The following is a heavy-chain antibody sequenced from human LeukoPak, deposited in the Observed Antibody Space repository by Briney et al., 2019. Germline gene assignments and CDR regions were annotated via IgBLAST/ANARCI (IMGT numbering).Heavy chain of an antibody. V-gene: IGHV3-21*01. D-gene: IGHD2-21*01. CDR3: ARGGDAGRYWFFDL. Sequence: GGSLRLSCAASGFSFSNQNMNWVRQAPGKGLEWVSSISRTSNYIYYADSVKGRFSVSRDNSKSSLYLQMNSLTAEDTAIYYCARGGDAGRYWFFDLWGRGTLVIVSS. CDR2: ISRTSNYI. CDR1: GFSFSNQN. J-gene: IGHJ2*01.